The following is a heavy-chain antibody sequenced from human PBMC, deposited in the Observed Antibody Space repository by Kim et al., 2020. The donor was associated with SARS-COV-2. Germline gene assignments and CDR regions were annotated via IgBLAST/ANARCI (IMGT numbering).Heavy chain of an antibody. CDR3: ARVEVSGYGGRGYFDY. V-gene: IGHV4-59*01. CDR1: GGSISSYY. J-gene: IGHJ4*01. CDR2: ILYTGSN. Sequence: SETLSLTCTVSGGSISSYYWSWIRQAPGKGLEWIGYILYTGSNNYNPSLQSRVTISVDSSKNQFSLKLRSVTAADTAVYFCARVEVSGYGGRGYFDYWGQGALVTVSS. D-gene: IGHD3-22*01.